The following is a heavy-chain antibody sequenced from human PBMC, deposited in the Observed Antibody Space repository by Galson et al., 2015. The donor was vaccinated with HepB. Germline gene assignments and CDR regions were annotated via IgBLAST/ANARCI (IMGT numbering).Heavy chain of an antibody. CDR3: ARDSLAAAGHDFDY. V-gene: IGHV3-48*03. D-gene: IGHD6-13*01. J-gene: IGHJ4*02. CDR1: GFTFSSYE. Sequence: SLRLSCAASGFTFSSYEMNWVRQAPGKGLEWVSYISSSGSTIYYADSVKGRFTISRDNAKNSLYLQMNSLRAEDTAVYYCARDSLAAAGHDFDYWGQGTLVTVSS. CDR2: ISSSGSTI.